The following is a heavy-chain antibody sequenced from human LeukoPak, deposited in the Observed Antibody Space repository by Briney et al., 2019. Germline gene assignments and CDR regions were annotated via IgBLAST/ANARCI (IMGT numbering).Heavy chain of an antibody. CDR2: IYYSGST. CDR3: ASRKGDY. Sequence: PGGSLRLSCAASGFTFSNAWMSWVRQAPGKGLEWIGYIYYSGSTNYNPSLKSRVTISVDTSKNQFSLKLSSVTAADTAVYYCASRKGDYWGQGTLVTVSS. CDR1: GFTFSNAW. V-gene: IGHV4-59*01. J-gene: IGHJ4*02.